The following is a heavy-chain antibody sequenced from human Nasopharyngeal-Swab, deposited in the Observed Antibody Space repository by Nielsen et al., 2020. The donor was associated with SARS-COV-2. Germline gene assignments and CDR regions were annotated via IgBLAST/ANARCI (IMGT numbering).Heavy chain of an antibody. J-gene: IGHJ3*02. V-gene: IGHV5-51*01. CDR2: IYPGDSDT. CDR1: GYSFTSSW. D-gene: IGHD3-22*01. Sequence: KVSCKGSGYSFTSSWIGWLLQLPWKGLDWIGIIYPGDSDTRYSPSFQGQVTISADKSISTAYLQWSSLKASDTAMYYCARQDYYESSGYYYRNAFDIWGKGKMVTVSS. CDR3: ARQDYYESSGYYYRNAFDI.